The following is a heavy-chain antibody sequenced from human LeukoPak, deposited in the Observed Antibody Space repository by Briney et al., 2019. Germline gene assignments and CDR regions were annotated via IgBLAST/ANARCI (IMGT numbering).Heavy chain of an antibody. D-gene: IGHD5-18*01. CDR1: GFTFDDYA. CDR2: ISWNSGSI. CDR3: ARVLQYSYGYFFDY. V-gene: IGHV3-9*01. Sequence: GGSLRLSCAASGFTFDDYAMHWVRQAPGKGLEWVSGISWNSGSIGYADSVKGRFTISRDNAKNSLYLQMNSLRAEDTAVYYCARVLQYSYGYFFDYWGQGTLVTVSS. J-gene: IGHJ4*02.